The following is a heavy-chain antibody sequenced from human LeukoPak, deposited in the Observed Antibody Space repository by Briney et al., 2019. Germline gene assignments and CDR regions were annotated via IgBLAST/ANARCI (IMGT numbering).Heavy chain of an antibody. CDR2: INHSGST. D-gene: IGHD3-16*02. Sequence: PSETLSLTCTVSGGSISSGGYYWSWIRQPPGKGLEWIGEINHSGSTNYNPSLKSRVTISVDTSKNQFSLKLSSVTAAGTAVYYCARGGYDYVWGSYRSPFDYWGQGTLVTVSS. V-gene: IGHV4-39*07. CDR1: GGSISSGGYY. J-gene: IGHJ4*02. CDR3: ARGGYDYVWGSYRSPFDY.